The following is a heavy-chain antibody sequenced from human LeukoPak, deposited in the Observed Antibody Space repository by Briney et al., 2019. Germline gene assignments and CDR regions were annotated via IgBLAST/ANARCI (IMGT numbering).Heavy chain of an antibody. CDR1: GYTFTGYY. J-gene: IGHJ4*02. D-gene: IGHD4-17*01. V-gene: IGHV1-2*02. CDR2: INPNSGST. Sequence: ASVKVSCKASGYTFTGYYMHWVRQAPGQGLEWMGWINPNSGSTNYAQKFQGRVTMTRDTSISTAFMDLSRLRSDDTAVYYCARRGNYGDYFDYWGQGTLVTLSS. CDR3: ARRGNYGDYFDY.